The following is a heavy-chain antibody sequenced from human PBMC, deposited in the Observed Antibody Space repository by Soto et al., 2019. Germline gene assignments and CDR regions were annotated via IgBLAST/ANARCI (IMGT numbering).Heavy chain of an antibody. J-gene: IGHJ4*02. CDR2: IYYSGST. Sequence: QVQLQESGPGLVKPSETLSLTCTVSGGSISSYYWSWIRQPPGKGLEWIGYIYYSGSTNYNPSLKSRVTISVDTSKNQFSLKLSSVTAADTAVYYCARHDGYCSGDSCYFYFDYWGQGTLVTVSS. CDR1: GGSISSYY. CDR3: ARHDGYCSGDSCYFYFDY. V-gene: IGHV4-59*08. D-gene: IGHD2-15*01.